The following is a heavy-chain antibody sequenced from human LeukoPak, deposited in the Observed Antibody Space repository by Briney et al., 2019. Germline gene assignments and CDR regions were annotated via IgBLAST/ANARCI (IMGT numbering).Heavy chain of an antibody. V-gene: IGHV3-11*01. J-gene: IGHJ3*02. Sequence: GGSLRLSCVASGFTFSDYYMSWIRQAPGKGLEWVSYISSGSGTIYYADSVKGRFTISRDNAKNSLYLQMNSLRAEDTAAYYCARTRYPNTFDTWGQGTMVTVSS. CDR1: GFTFSDYY. D-gene: IGHD1-26*01. CDR2: ISSGSGTI. CDR3: ARTRYPNTFDT.